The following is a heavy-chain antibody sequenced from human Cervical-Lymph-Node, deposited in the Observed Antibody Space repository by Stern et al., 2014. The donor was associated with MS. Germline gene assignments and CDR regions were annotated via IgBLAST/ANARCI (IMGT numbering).Heavy chain of an antibody. CDR3: ARVAYDFWSGYYPFDY. CDR1: GGSISSGGYY. Sequence: QVQLQESGPGLVKPSQTLSLTCTVSGGSISSGGYYWSWIRQHPGKGLEWIGYIYYRGSTYYNPYLKSRIYKSVTTSKNQFSLKLSSVTAADTAVYYCARVAYDFWSGYYPFDYWGQGTLVTVSS. CDR2: IYYRGST. D-gene: IGHD3-3*01. V-gene: IGHV4-31*03. J-gene: IGHJ4*02.